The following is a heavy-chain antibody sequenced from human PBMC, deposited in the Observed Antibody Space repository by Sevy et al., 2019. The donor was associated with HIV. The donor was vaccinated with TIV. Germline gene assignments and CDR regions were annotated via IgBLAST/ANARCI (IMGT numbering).Heavy chain of an antibody. D-gene: IGHD3-22*01. J-gene: IGHJ4*02. CDR2: ISWDGGST. V-gene: IGHV3-43*01. CDR3: AKGGYYDSSGYYMDFDY. CDR1: GFTFDDYT. Sequence: GGSPRLSCAASGFTFDDYTMHWVRQAPGKGLEWVSLISWDGGSTYYADSVKGRFTISRDNSKNSLYLQMNSLRTEDTALYYCAKGGYYDSSGYYMDFDYWGQGTLVTVSS.